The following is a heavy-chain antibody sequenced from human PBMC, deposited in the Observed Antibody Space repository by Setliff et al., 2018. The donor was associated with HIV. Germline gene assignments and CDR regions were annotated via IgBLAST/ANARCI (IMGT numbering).Heavy chain of an antibody. CDR1: GGSFSDYY. Sequence: SETLSLTCAVYGGSFSDYYWSWIRQPPGKGLEWIGEINHSGSTNYNVSLKSRVIISGGTSKKQFSLRLSSVTVADTAVYYCARDRRSIFGVDTKNWFDPWGQGTLVTVSS. CDR3: ARDRRSIFGVDTKNWFDP. J-gene: IGHJ5*02. D-gene: IGHD3-3*01. CDR2: INHSGST. V-gene: IGHV4-34*01.